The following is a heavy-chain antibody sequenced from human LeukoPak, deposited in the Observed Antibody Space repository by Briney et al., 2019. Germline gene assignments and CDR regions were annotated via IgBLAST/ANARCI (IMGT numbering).Heavy chain of an antibody. V-gene: IGHV3-53*01. CDR3: ATRVGLTRYWYFDL. CDR2: LYSGGNT. J-gene: IGHJ2*01. Sequence: GGSLRLSCAASGLSVRGNYMSWVRQAPGKGLEWVSVLYSGGNTFYADSVKGRFTFSRDNSKNTLYLQMNSLRVEDTAVYYCATRVGLTRYWYFDLWGRGTLVTVSS. CDR1: GLSVRGNY.